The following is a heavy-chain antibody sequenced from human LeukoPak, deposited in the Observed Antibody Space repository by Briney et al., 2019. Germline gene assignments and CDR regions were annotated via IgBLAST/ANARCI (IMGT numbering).Heavy chain of an antibody. CDR1: GGSFSGYY. Sequence: SETLSLTCAVYGGSFSGYYWSWIWQPPGKGLEWIGYIYYSGSTNYNPSLKSRVTISVDTSKNQFSLKLSSVTAVDTAVYYCARGLVGATLDAFDIWGQGTMVTVSS. CDR2: IYYSGST. V-gene: IGHV4-59*01. J-gene: IGHJ3*02. D-gene: IGHD1-26*01. CDR3: ARGLVGATLDAFDI.